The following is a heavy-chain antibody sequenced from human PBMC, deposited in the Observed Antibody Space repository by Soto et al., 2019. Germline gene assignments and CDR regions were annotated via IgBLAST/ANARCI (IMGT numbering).Heavy chain of an antibody. J-gene: IGHJ3*02. V-gene: IGHV1-69*02. D-gene: IGHD2-21*01. CDR1: GGTFSTYS. CDR2: IIPLLGIA. CDR3: TIGSWSGEVFDI. Sequence: QVQLVQSGAEVKKPGSSLKVSCEDSGGTFSTYSMFWVRQAPGKGLEWMGRIIPLLGIANYAQKFQGRVTITADKSTSTAYMELDSLRSEDTALYYCTIGSWSGEVFDIWGQGTMVTVSS.